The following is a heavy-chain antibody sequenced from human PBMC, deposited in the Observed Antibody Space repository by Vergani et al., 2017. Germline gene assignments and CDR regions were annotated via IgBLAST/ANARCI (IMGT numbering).Heavy chain of an antibody. V-gene: IGHV1-2*02. J-gene: IGHJ5*01. CDR3: AHSWNFGRRDWFDS. D-gene: IGHD1-26*01. CDR2: ISPKTGDT. Sequence: QVQLVQSGAEVKKPGGSMKVSCQASESTFSDYNIHWVRQAPGQGLQWMGWISPKTGDTDYLQRFQDRVTMTRDASTKTVYLKMTRLTSDDTAIYYCAHSWNFGRRDWFDSWGPGILVTVSS. CDR1: ESTFSDYN.